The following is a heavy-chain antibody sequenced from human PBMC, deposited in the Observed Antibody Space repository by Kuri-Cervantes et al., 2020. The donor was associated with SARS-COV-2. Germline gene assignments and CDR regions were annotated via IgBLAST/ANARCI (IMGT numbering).Heavy chain of an antibody. CDR1: GGSISSGGYY. CDR2: IYYSGTT. CDR3: ARVGYYYYGMDV. V-gene: IGHV4-31*03. Sequence: SETLSLTCTVSGGSISSGGYYWSWIRQHPGKGLEWIGYIYYSGTTYYNPSLKSRVTISVDTSKNQFSLKLSSVTAADTAVYYCARVGYYYYGMDVWGQGTTVTASS. J-gene: IGHJ6*02.